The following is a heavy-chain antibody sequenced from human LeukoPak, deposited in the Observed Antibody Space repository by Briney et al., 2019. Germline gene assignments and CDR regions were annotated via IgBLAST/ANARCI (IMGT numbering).Heavy chain of an antibody. CDR1: GFTFDDYA. V-gene: IGHV3-9*01. CDR3: AKGASRDGGVSGA. CDR2: INWNSGSI. Sequence: PGGPLRLSCAASGFTFDDYAMHWARQAPGKGLEWVSGINWNSGSIGYADSVKGRFTISRDNAKNSLYLQMNSLRSEDTALYYCAKGASRDGGVSGAWGQGTLVTVSS. D-gene: IGHD2-8*02. J-gene: IGHJ5*02.